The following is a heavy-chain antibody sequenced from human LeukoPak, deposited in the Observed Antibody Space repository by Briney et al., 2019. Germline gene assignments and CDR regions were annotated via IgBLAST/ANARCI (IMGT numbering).Heavy chain of an antibody. J-gene: IGHJ5*02. Sequence: SETLSLTCTVSGGSISSSSYYWGWIRQPPGKGLEWIESIYYSGSTYYNPSLKSRVTISVDTSKNQFSLKLRSVIAADTAVYDRARDPFLDRLDPWGQGTLVTVSS. CDR3: ARDPFLDRLDP. CDR2: IYYSGST. CDR1: GGSISSSSYY. D-gene: IGHD2/OR15-2a*01. V-gene: IGHV4-39*07.